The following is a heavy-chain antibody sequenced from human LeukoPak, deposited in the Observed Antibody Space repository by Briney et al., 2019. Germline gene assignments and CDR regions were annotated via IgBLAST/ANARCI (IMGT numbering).Heavy chain of an antibody. V-gene: IGHV4-39*07. D-gene: IGHD2/OR15-2a*01. CDR3: ARRLSLESFYFDF. Sequence: SETLSLTCTVSGGSISSSSYYWGWIRQPPGKGLEWIGSIYYSGSTYYNPSLKSRVTISVDTSKNQFSLKLSSMTAADTAVYYCARRLSLESFYFDFWGQGTLVTVSS. CDR2: IYYSGST. J-gene: IGHJ4*02. CDR1: GGSISSSSYY.